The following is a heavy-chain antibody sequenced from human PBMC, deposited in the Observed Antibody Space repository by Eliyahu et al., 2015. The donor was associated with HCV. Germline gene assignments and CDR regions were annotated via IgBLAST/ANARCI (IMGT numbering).Heavy chain of an antibody. CDR1: GXTFHNYV. CDR3: AKSRFDFRSGYDIEDYHGMDV. V-gene: IGHV3-30*18. D-gene: IGHD3-3*01. CDR2: ISYDGSNR. Sequence: QVQLVESGGGVAQPGTSLXLSCAAXGXTFHNYVIPWVRQAPGKGLGWVAVISYDGSNRYYADSVKGRFTISRDNSKNRLYLQMSSLTDEDTAAYYCAKSRFDFRSGYDIEDYHGMDVWGQGTTVTVSS. J-gene: IGHJ6*02.